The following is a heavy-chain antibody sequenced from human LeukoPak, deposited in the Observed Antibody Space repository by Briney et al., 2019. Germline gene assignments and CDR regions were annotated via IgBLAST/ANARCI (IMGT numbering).Heavy chain of an antibody. CDR3: ARGCYDSSGYYYYYYYYLDV. V-gene: IGHV3-7*01. Sequence: GGSLRLSCATSGFTFTSYWMSWVRQAPGKGLEWVANIKKDGSEKYYVDSVKGRFTISRDNAKNSLYLQMNSLRAEDTAVYYCARGCYDSSGYYYYYYYYLDVWGKGTTVTISS. CDR2: IKKDGSEK. D-gene: IGHD3-22*01. J-gene: IGHJ6*03. CDR1: GFTFTSYW.